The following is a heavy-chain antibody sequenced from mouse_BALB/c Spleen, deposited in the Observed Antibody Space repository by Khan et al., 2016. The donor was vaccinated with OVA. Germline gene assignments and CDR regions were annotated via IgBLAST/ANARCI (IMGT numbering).Heavy chain of an antibody. V-gene: IGHV5-6*01. CDR2: ISSDGDYT. D-gene: IGHD4-1*01. CDR1: GFTFSPYS. J-gene: IGHJ3*01. Sequence: DVQLVESGGDLVKSGGSLKLSCAASGFTFSPYSMSWVRQTPDKRLEWVATISSDGDYTYYPDSVKGRFKIYRDNAKNTLYLQISSLKSEDTAIYYCATPVSGSFAYWGQGTLVTVSA. CDR3: ATPVSGSFAY.